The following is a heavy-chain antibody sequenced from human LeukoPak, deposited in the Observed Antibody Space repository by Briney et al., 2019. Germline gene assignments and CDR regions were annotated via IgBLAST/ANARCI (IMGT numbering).Heavy chain of an antibody. CDR1: GGSFSGYY. CDR3: ARLGWFGEFGRYMDV. V-gene: IGHV4-34*01. J-gene: IGHJ6*03. CDR2: INHSGST. Sequence: SETLSLTCAVYGGSFSGYYWSWIRQPPGKGLEWIGEINHSGSTNYNPSLKSRVTISVDTSKNQFSLKLSSVTAADTAVYYCARLGWFGEFGRYMDVWGKGTTVTISS. D-gene: IGHD3-10*01.